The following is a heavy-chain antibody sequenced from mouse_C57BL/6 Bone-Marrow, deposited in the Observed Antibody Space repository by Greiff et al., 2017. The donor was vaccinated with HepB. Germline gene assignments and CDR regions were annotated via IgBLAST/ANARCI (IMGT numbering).Heavy chain of an antibody. Sequence: VHLVESGAELVRPGASVTLSCKASGYTFTDYDMHWVKQTPVHGLEWIGAIDPETGGTAYNQKFKGKAILTADKSSSPAYMELRSLTSEDSAVYYCTRSDDGYYRYWFAYWGQGTLVTVSA. CDR2: IDPETGGT. V-gene: IGHV1-15*01. J-gene: IGHJ3*01. D-gene: IGHD2-3*01. CDR1: GYTFTDYD. CDR3: TRSDDGYYRYWFAY.